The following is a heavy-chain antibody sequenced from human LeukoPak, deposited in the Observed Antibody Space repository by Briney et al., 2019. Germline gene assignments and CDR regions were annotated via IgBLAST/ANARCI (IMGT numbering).Heavy chain of an antibody. CDR2: INPNSGGT. CDR3: ARDLAYGSGQNWFDP. CDR1: GYTFTGYY. J-gene: IGHJ5*02. Sequence: ASVKVSCKASGYTFTGYYMRWVRQAPGQGLEWMGWINPNSGGTNYAQKFQGRVTMTRDTSISTAYMELSRLRSDDTAVYYCARDLAYGSGQNWFDPWGQGTLVTVSS. D-gene: IGHD3-10*01. V-gene: IGHV1-2*02.